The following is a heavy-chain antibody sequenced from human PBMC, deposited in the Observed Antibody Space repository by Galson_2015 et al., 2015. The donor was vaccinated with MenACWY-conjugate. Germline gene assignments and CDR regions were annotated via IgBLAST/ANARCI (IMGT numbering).Heavy chain of an antibody. J-gene: IGHJ6*02. CDR3: ARGHYGMDA. V-gene: IGHV3-7*03. CDR1: GFTFRNYW. CDR2: IKKDGSEK. Sequence: SLRLSCAVSGFTFRNYWMAWVRQAPGKGLEWVASIKKDGSEKYYVDSVKGRFTISRDNTKNSMYLEMNSLRAEDTAVYYCARGHYGMDAWGQGPTVTASS.